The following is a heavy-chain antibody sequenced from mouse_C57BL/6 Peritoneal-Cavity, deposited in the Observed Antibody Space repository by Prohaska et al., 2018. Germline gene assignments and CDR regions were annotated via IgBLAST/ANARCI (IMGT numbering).Heavy chain of an antibody. CDR3: ARLTGFAY. CDR2: ISSGGSYT. Sequence: EVQLVESGGDLVKPGGSLKLYCAASGFTCSSYGMSWVSQTPDKRLEWGATISSGGSYTYYPDRLKCRFTISRDNAKNTLYLQMSSLKSEDTAMYYCARLTGFAYWGQGTLVTVSA. J-gene: IGHJ3*01. CDR1: GFTCSSYG. V-gene: IGHV5-6*01. D-gene: IGHD4-1*01.